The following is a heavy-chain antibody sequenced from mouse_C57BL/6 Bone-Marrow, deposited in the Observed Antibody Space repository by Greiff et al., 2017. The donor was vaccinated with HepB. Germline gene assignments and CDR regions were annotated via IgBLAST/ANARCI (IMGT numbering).Heavy chain of an antibody. Sequence: EVMLVESGGGLVQPGGSMKLSCVASGFTFSNYWMNWVRQSPEKGLEWVAQIRLKSDNYATHYAESVKGRFTISRDDSKSSVYLQMNNVRAEDTGIYYCTAGSTCAYWGQGTLVTVSA. CDR1: GFTFSNYW. D-gene: IGHD1-1*01. CDR3: TAGSTCAY. CDR2: IRLKSDNYAT. V-gene: IGHV6-3*01. J-gene: IGHJ3*01.